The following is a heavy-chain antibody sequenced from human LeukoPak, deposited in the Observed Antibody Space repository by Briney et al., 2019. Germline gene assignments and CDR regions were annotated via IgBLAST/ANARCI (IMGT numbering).Heavy chain of an antibody. Sequence: ASVKVSCKASAYTCTSYYMHWVRQAPGQGLEWMGIINPSGGSTSYAQKFQGRVTMTRDTSTSTVYMELSSLRSEDTAVYYCAKEGYCSSTSCYGGAFDIWGQGTMVTVSS. J-gene: IGHJ3*02. CDR1: AYTCTSYY. CDR3: AKEGYCSSTSCYGGAFDI. V-gene: IGHV1-46*01. CDR2: INPSGGST. D-gene: IGHD2-2*01.